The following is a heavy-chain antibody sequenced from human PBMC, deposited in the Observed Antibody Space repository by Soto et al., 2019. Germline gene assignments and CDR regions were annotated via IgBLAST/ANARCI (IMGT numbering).Heavy chain of an antibody. CDR3: ARERPDGARLGP. J-gene: IGHJ5*02. Sequence: SATLALTCTVSGGSIRNADSSSGWIRQPPGKGLEWIGYIYYSGSTYYNPSLKSRVTISVDTSKNQFSLKLSSVTAADTAVYYCARERPDGARLGPWGQGTLVT. CDR2: IYYSGST. V-gene: IGHV4-30-4*01. CDR1: GGSIRNADSS. D-gene: IGHD6-6*01.